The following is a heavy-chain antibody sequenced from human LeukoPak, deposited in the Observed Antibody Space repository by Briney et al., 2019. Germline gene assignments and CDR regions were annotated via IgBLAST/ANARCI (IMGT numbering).Heavy chain of an antibody. D-gene: IGHD3-22*01. Sequence: PSETLSLTCTVSGYSITSGYYWGWIRQPPGKGLEWIGNIYHSGSTYYNPSLKSRVTISVDTSKNQFSLKLSSVTAADTAVYYCASTYYYDSSGYYHYFDYWGQGTLVTVSS. CDR2: IYHSGST. CDR3: ASTYYYDSSGYYHYFDY. CDR1: GYSITSGYY. J-gene: IGHJ4*02. V-gene: IGHV4-38-2*02.